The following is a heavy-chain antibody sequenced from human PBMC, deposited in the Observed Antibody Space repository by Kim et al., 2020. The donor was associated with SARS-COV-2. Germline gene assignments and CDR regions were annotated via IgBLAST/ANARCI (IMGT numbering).Heavy chain of an antibody. Sequence: GGSLRLSCAASGFTVSSNYMSWVRQAPGKGLEWVSVIYSGGSTYYADSVKGRFTISRDNSKNTLYLQMNSLRAEDTAVYYCARDRRTEWLRHTTYYGMDVWGQGTTVTVSS. D-gene: IGHD5-12*01. CDR2: IYSGGST. CDR1: GFTVSSNY. CDR3: ARDRRTEWLRHTTYYGMDV. V-gene: IGHV3-53*01. J-gene: IGHJ6*02.